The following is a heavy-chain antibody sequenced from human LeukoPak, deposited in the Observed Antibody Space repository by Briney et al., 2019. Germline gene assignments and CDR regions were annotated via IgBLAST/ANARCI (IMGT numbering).Heavy chain of an antibody. V-gene: IGHV4-59*02. J-gene: IGHJ6*02. CDR1: GGSVSSYY. CDR3: ARDRITIFGVVTNEPYYYYYGMDV. CDR2: IYYSGST. D-gene: IGHD3-3*01. Sequence: SETLSLTCTVSGGSVSSYYWSWIRQPPEKGLEGIGFIYYSGSTNYNPSLKSRVTISVDTSKNQFSLKLSSVTAADTAVYYCARDRITIFGVVTNEPYYYYYGMDVWGQGTTVTVSS.